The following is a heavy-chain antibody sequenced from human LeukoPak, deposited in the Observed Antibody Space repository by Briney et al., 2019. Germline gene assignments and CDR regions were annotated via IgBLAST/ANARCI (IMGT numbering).Heavy chain of an antibody. V-gene: IGHV3-21*01. D-gene: IGHD2-2*01. CDR1: GFTFSSYS. CDR3: ARDQGGVVVPAAITLNWFGP. CDR2: ISSSSSYI. J-gene: IGHJ5*02. Sequence: GGSLRLSCAASGFTFSSYSMNWVRQAPGKGLEWVSSISSSSSYIYYADSVKGRFTISRDNAKNSLYLQMNSLRAEDTAVYYCARDQGGVVVPAAITLNWFGPWGQGTLVTVSS.